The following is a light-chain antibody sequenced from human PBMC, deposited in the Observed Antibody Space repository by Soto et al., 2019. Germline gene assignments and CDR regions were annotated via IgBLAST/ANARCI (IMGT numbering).Light chain of an antibody. CDR2: RAS. CDR1: QSIDRW. J-gene: IGKJ2*01. V-gene: IGKV1-5*03. Sequence: DIQMTQSPSTLSASVGDRVTITCRASQSIDRWLAWYQQKPGKAPKLLIYRASSLESGVPSRFSGSGSGTEFTLTISILQPDDFATYSCHQYKTYMHPFARGTKLEIK. CDR3: HQYKTYMHP.